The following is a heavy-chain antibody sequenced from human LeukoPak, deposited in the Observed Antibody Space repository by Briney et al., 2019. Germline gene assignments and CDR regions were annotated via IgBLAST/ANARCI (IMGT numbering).Heavy chain of an antibody. V-gene: IGHV4-59*01. J-gene: IGHJ6*03. CDR1: GGSISSYY. Sequence: SETLSLTCTVSGGSISSYYWSWIRQPPGKGLEWIGYIYYSGSTNYNPSLKSRVTISVDTSKNQFSLKLSSVTAADTAVFYCARVSYYYYYMDVWGKGTTVTVSS. CDR3: ARVSYYYYYMDV. CDR2: IYYSGST.